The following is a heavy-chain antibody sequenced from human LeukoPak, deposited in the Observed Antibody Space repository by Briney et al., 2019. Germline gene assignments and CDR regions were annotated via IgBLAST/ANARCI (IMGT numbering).Heavy chain of an antibody. V-gene: IGHV4-34*01. D-gene: IGHD1-20*01. CDR2: INHSGST. J-gene: IGHJ5*02. CDR3: ARSVGITGTTGDLFDP. Sequence: SETLSLTCAVYGGSFSGYYWSWIRQPPGKGLEWIGEINHSGSTNYNPSLKSRVTISVDTSKNQFSLKLSSVTAADTAVYYCARSVGITGTTGDLFDPWGQGTLVTVSS. CDR1: GGSFSGYY.